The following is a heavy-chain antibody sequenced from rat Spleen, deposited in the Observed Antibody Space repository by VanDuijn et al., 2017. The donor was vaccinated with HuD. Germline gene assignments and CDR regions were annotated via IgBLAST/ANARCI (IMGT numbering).Heavy chain of an antibody. V-gene: IGHV3-1*01. CDR2: ISYSGST. CDR1: DYSITSNY. J-gene: IGHJ2*01. D-gene: IGHD4-2*01. Sequence: DVQLQESGPDLVKPSQSLSLTCSVTDYSITSNYWDWIRKFPGNKMEWIGHISYSGSTSYNPSLKSRVSITRDTSKNQFFLQLNSVTTEDTATYYCETLGLAYYFDYWSQGVMVTVSS. CDR3: ETLGLAYYFDY.